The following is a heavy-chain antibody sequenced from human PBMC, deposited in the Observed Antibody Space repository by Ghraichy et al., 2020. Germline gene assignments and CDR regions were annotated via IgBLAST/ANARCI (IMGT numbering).Heavy chain of an antibody. CDR3: ARFFYYGSGSYPAGAYYYGMDV. D-gene: IGHD3-10*01. J-gene: IGHJ6*02. CDR1: GGTFSSYA. V-gene: IGHV1-69*13. CDR2: IIPIFGTA. Sequence: SVKVSCKASGGTFSSYAISWVRQAPGQGLEWMGGIIPIFGTANYAQKFQGRVTITADESTSTAYMELSSLRSEDTAVYYCARFFYYGSGSYPAGAYYYGMDVWGQGTTVTVSS.